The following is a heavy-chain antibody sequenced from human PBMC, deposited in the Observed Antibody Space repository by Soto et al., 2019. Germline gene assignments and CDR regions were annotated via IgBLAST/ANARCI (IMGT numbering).Heavy chain of an antibody. CDR3: ARIYCTTTTCDSGFDP. D-gene: IGHD2-2*01. CDR2: IDPRDSYV. Sequence: PGESLKISCTGFGYTFTTFWIRWVRQMPGKGLEWMGRIDPRDSYVTYSPSFEGHVTISADKSISTAYLQWGSLKASDTAMYYCARIYCTTTTCDSGFDPWGQGTLVTVSS. J-gene: IGHJ5*02. V-gene: IGHV5-10-1*01. CDR1: GYTFTTFW.